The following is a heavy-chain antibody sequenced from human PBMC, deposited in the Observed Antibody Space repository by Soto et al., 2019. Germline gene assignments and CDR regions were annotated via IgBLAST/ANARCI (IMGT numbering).Heavy chain of an antibody. Sequence: GESLKISCKGSGYSFTSYWISWVRQMPGKGLEWMGRIDPSDSYTNYSPSFQGHATISADKSISTAYLQWSSLKASDTAMYYCARHRNPDVYGYYYYGMDVWGQGTTVTVSS. CDR3: ARHRNPDVYGYYYYGMDV. J-gene: IGHJ6*02. CDR1: GYSFTSYW. CDR2: IDPSDSYT. V-gene: IGHV5-10-1*01. D-gene: IGHD1-1*01.